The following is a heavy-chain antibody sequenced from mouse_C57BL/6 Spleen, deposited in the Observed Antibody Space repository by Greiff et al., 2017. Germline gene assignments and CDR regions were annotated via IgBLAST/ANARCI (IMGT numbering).Heavy chain of an antibody. CDR3: ARTQFAY. CDR1: GFTFSDYG. V-gene: IGHV5-17*01. Sequence: LVESGGGLVKPGGSLKLSCAASGFTFSDYGMHWVRQAPEKGLEWVAYISSGSSTIYYADTVKGRFTISRDNAKNTLFLQMTSLRSEDTAMYYCARTQFAYWGQGTLVTVSA. CDR2: ISSGSSTI. J-gene: IGHJ3*01.